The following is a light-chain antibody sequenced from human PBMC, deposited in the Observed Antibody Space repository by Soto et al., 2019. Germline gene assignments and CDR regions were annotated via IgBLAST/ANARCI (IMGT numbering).Light chain of an antibody. V-gene: IGKV3-15*01. CDR2: AAS. J-gene: IGKJ1*01. CDR3: QQYNNRPPWT. CDR1: QSIGNN. Sequence: EIEMAQSPATLSVSPGEGVTLSCRASQSIGNNLAWYQQKPCQAPKLLIYAASTRAAGIPARFSGSGSGTDFTLSISSLQSGDFAVYYCQQYNNRPPWTFGEGTKVEIK.